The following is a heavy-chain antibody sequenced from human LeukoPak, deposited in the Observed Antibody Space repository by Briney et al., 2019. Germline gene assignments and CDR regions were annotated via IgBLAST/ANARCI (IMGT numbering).Heavy chain of an antibody. CDR1: SYTFTSYG. D-gene: IGHD7-27*01. Sequence: ASVKVSCKASSYTFTSYGISWVRQAPGQGLEWMGWISAYNGNTNYAQKLQGRVTMTTDTSTSTAYMELRSLRSEDTAIYYCVRTPPNWGFDYWGQGTLVTVSS. V-gene: IGHV1-18*01. CDR2: ISAYNGNT. J-gene: IGHJ4*02. CDR3: VRTPPNWGFDY.